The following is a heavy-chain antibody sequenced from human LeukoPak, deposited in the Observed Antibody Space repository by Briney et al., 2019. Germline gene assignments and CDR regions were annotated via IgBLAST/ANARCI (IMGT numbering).Heavy chain of an antibody. V-gene: IGHV3-7*01. Sequence: GGSLRLSCAASGFTFSRHWMSWVRQTPGKGLERVAHKNQDGSARYYVDSVKGRFTLSRDNAKNSLCLNMTALKPADTAVDYCARTVTCYPDDYFDFWGKGTLVTVSS. CDR1: GFTFSRHW. J-gene: IGHJ4*02. D-gene: IGHD4-11*01. CDR3: ARTVTCYPDDYFDF. CDR2: KNQDGSAR.